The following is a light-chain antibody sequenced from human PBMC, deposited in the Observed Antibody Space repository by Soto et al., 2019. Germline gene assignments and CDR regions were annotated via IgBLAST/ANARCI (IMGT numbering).Light chain of an antibody. CDR2: QTS. V-gene: IGKV3-11*01. CDR3: HQRQSWPRT. J-gene: IGKJ1*01. CDR1: QYINTR. Sequence: EIGLTQSPATLSSFPGDRVTLSCRARQYINTRLAWYQHRPGQAPRLLIYQTSIRAAGIPAKFSASGSGTDFTLTIGDVQAEDFALYYCHQRQSWPRTVGQGTKVDI.